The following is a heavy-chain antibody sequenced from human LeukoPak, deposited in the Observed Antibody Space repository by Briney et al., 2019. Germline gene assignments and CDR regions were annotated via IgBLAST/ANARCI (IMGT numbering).Heavy chain of an antibody. CDR2: IYSGGNT. V-gene: IGHV3-66*01. CDR3: ARDTENITYGWGAFDI. J-gene: IGHJ3*02. CDR1: GFTISRNN. Sequence: GGSLRLSCAASGFTISRNNMNWGRQAPGKGLEWVSVIYSGGNTYYADSVKDRFTISRDKSKNTLYLQMSGLRTDDTAVYYCARDTENITYGWGAFDIWAQGTMVTVSS. D-gene: IGHD2/OR15-2a*01.